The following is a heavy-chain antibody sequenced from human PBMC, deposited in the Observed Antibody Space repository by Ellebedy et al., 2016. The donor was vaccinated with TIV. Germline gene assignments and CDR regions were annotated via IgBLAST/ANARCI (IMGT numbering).Heavy chain of an antibody. CDR1: GGSIRSSNYY. J-gene: IGHJ5*02. CDR3: ARHETRMDSSGSKWNWYDP. D-gene: IGHD3-22*01. CDR2: IYYSGST. V-gene: IGHV4-39*01. Sequence: MPSETLSLTCTLSGGSIRSSNYYWGWIRQHPGKGLEWIGSIYYSGSTFYNPSLKSRVTMSVDTSKNQFSLKLSSVTAADTAVYYCARHETRMDSSGSKWNWYDPWGQGTLVTVSS.